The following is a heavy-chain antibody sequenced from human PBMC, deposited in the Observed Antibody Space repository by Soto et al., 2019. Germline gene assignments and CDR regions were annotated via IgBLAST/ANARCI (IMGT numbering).Heavy chain of an antibody. Sequence: ASVKVSCKASGGTFSSYAISWVRQAPGQGLEWMGGIIPIFGTANYAQKFQGRVTITADESTSTAYMELSSLRSEDTAVYYCARGRTGSSTVSLEYWGQGTLVTVSS. CDR2: IIPIFGTA. CDR1: GGTFSSYA. J-gene: IGHJ4*02. D-gene: IGHD1-26*01. CDR3: ARGRTGSSTVSLEY. V-gene: IGHV1-69*13.